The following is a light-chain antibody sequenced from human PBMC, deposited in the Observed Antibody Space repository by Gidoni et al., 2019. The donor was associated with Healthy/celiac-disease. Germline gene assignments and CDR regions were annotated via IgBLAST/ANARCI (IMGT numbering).Light chain of an antibody. CDR2: EGS. CDR1: SSDVGSYNL. Sequence: SALTQPASVSGSPGQSITISCTGTSSDVGSYNLVSWYQQHPGKAPKLMIYEGSKRPSGVSNRFSGSKSGNTASLTISGLQAEDEADYYCCSYAGSSYVFGTVTKVTVL. V-gene: IGLV2-23*01. J-gene: IGLJ1*01. CDR3: CSYAGSSYV.